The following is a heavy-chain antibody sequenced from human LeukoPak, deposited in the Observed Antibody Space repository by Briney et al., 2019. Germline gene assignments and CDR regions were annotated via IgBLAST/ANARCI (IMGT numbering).Heavy chain of an antibody. V-gene: IGHV1-46*01. CDR2: INPSDGST. J-gene: IGHJ4*02. Sequence: GASVKVSCKASGYTFTSWYMHWVRQAPGQGPEWMGIINPSDGSTSSAQKFQGRITMTRDTSTSTVYMELSSLRSEDTAVYYCARIHCSSTSCYFFDYWGQGTLVTVSS. CDR3: ARIHCSSTSCYFFDY. D-gene: IGHD2-2*01. CDR1: GYTFTSWY.